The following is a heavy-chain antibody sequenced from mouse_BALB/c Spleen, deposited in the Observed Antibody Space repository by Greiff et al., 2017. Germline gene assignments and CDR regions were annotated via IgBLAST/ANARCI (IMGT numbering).Heavy chain of an antibody. CDR1: GFSLTSYG. J-gene: IGHJ4*01. Sequence: VQLKESGPGLVAPSQSLSITCTVSGFSLTSYGVHWVRQPPGKGLEWLGVIWAGGSTNYNSALMSRLSISKDNSKSQVFLKMNSLQTDDTAMYYCSTMITTGYAMDYWGQGTSVTVSS. D-gene: IGHD2-4*01. V-gene: IGHV2-9*02. CDR3: STMITTGYAMDY. CDR2: IWAGGST.